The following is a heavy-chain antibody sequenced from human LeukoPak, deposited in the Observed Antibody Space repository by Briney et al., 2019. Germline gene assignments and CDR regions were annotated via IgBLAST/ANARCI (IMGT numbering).Heavy chain of an antibody. V-gene: IGHV3-53*01. Sequence: GGSLRLSCSAYGFTVSSNYMSWVRQAPGKGLEWVSVIYSGGSTYYADSVKGRFTISRDNSKNTLYLQMNSLRAEDTAVYYCARGPWFGELLGYWSQGTPVTVSS. CDR2: IYSGGST. CDR3: ARGPWFGELLGY. J-gene: IGHJ4*02. CDR1: GFTVSSNY. D-gene: IGHD3-10*01.